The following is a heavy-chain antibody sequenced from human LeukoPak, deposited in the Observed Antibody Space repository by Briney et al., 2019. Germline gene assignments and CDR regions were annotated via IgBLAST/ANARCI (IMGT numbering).Heavy chain of an antibody. CDR2: TSWNSGSI. CDR1: GFTFDDYA. V-gene: IGHV3-9*01. J-gene: IGHJ4*02. D-gene: IGHD6-6*01. Sequence: GGSLRLSCAASGFTFDDYAMHWVRQAPGKGLEWVSGTSWNSGSIGYADSVKGRFTISRDNAKNSLYLQMNSLRAEDTALYYCAREKRIAARRNYFDYWGQGTLVTVSS. CDR3: AREKRIAARRNYFDY.